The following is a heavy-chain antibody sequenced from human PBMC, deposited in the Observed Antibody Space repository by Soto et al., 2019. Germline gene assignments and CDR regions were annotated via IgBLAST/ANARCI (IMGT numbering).Heavy chain of an antibody. V-gene: IGHV1-46*01. J-gene: IGHJ4*02. D-gene: IGHD3-22*01. CDR2: INPSGGST. Sequence: ASVKVSCKASGYTFTSYYMHWVRQAPGQGLEWKGIINPSGGSTSYVQKFQGRVTMTRDTSTSTFYMELSSLRSEDTAVYYCARDLGYYDSSGYPYYFDYWGQGTLVTVS. CDR1: GYTFTSYY. CDR3: ARDLGYYDSSGYPYYFDY.